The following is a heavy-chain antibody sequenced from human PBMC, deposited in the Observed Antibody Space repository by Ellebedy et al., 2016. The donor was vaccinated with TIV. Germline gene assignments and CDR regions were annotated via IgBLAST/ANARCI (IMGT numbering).Heavy chain of an antibody. V-gene: IGHV4-61*02. CDR2: IYPGGST. Sequence: SETLSLTXTVSGGSTNTGGYYWSWVRQPAGKGLEYIGRIYPGGSTDYNPSLKGRANMSVETSKNQISLSLSHVTAADTAVFYCARARIVAPSPMAYWGQGTLVTVSS. CDR3: ARARIVAPSPMAY. D-gene: IGHD6-13*01. J-gene: IGHJ4*02. CDR1: GGSTNTGGYY.